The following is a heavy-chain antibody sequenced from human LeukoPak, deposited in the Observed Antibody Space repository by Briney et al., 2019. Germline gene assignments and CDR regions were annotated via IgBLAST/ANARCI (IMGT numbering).Heavy chain of an antibody. D-gene: IGHD3-9*01. CDR2: IYYSGST. Sequence: SETLSLTCTVSGGSISSYYWSWIRQPPGKGLEWIGYIYYSGSTNYNPSLKSRVTISVDTSKNQFSLKLSSVTAADTAVYYCARALGTILTGSSSWSFDLWGRGTLVTVSS. CDR1: GGSISSYY. CDR3: ARALGTILTGSSSWSFDL. V-gene: IGHV4-59*01. J-gene: IGHJ2*01.